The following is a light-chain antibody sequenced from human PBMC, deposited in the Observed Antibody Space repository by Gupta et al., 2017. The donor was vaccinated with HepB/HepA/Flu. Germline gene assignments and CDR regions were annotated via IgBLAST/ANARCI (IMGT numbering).Light chain of an antibody. Sequence: ELVLTQSPAPLSLSPGERATLSCRASQGVNSNYLAWYQQKAGQAPRLVIYGASSRATGIPDRFSGSGSGTDFTLTISRLEPEDFAVYYCQQYDTSLWTFGQGTKVEIK. CDR2: GAS. V-gene: IGKV3-20*01. CDR3: QQYDTSLWT. CDR1: QGVNSNY. J-gene: IGKJ1*01.